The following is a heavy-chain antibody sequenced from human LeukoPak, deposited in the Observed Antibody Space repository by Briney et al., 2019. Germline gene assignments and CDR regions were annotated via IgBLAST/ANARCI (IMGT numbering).Heavy chain of an antibody. CDR1: GYTFTEEW. Sequence: GESLKISCQGSGYTFTEEWIAWVRQTPGKGLEWMGIIYPGDSDTKYSPSFQGQVTISVDTSISTAYLRWSSLKASDTAIYYCARHRSYDYQDSSGYYFFDSWGQGTRVTVPT. D-gene: IGHD3-22*01. CDR2: IYPGDSDT. V-gene: IGHV5-51*01. J-gene: IGHJ4*02. CDR3: ARHRSYDYQDSSGYYFFDS.